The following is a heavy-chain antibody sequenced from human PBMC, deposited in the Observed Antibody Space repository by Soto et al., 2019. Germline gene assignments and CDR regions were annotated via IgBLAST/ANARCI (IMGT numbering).Heavy chain of an antibody. CDR2: ISANGQGI. J-gene: IGHJ4*02. D-gene: IGHD1-7*01. Sequence: PRWSLRLSCAASVFTFNNYAMSWVRQAPGKGLKWVSAISANGQGIYYADSVKGGFIISRDSPKNTVFLHMDSLTAEDTAVYYCAKDRNYPRDQFHNWGQGTLVTVSS. V-gene: IGHV3-23*01. CDR1: VFTFNNYA. CDR3: AKDRNYPRDQFHN.